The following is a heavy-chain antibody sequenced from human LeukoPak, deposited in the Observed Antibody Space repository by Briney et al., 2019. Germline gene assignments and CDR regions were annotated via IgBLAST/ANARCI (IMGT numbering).Heavy chain of an antibody. CDR2: IKQDGSEQ. D-gene: IGHD4-11*01. Sequence: GGSLRLSFAASGFTFSSYWMSWFRQAPGKGLEWVANIKQDGSEQYYVDSVKGRFTISRDNAKNSLFLQMNSLRGEDTAVYYCTREYLTVSYFDYWGQGTLVTVSS. V-gene: IGHV3-7*05. CDR1: GFTFSSYW. CDR3: TREYLTVSYFDY. J-gene: IGHJ4*02.